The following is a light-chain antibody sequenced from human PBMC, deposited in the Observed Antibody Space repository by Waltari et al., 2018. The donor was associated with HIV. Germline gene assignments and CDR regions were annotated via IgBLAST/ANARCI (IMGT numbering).Light chain of an antibody. CDR3: QQSYSTPCA. CDR1: ENIGAY. Sequence: DIQMTQSPSSLPASVGDTVPIICRASENIGAYLNWYHHKSGAAPKLLIYGASSLQSAVPSRFSGSGFGTHFSLTINSLQADDFGTYYCQQSYSTPCAFGQGTNLEIK. CDR2: GAS. J-gene: IGKJ2*02. V-gene: IGKV1-39*01.